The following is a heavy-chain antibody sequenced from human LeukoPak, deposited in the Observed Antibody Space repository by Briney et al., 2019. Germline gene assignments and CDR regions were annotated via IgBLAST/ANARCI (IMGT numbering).Heavy chain of an antibody. CDR3: ARGRYGDYYNYYYMDV. J-gene: IGHJ6*03. V-gene: IGHV1-8*01. Sequence: ASVKVSCKASGYTFTSYDINWVRQATGQGLEWMGWMNPNSGNTGYAQKFQGRVTMTRNTSISTAYMELSSLRSEDTAVYYCARGRYGDYYNYYYMDVWGKGTTVTVSS. CDR1: GYTFTSYD. CDR2: MNPNSGNT. D-gene: IGHD4-17*01.